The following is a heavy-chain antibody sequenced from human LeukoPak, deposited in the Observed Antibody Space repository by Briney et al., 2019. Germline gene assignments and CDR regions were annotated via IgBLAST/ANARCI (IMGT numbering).Heavy chain of an antibody. V-gene: IGHV4-31*03. CDR2: IYYSGST. CDR3: ARSAAGLVRFFDY. CDR1: GDSISRGGYY. J-gene: IGHJ4*02. D-gene: IGHD6-19*01. Sequence: SETLSLTCTVSGDSISRGGYYWSWIRQHSGKGLEWIGYIYYSGSTYYNPSLKSRVTISLDTSKNQFSLELSSVTVADTAVYYCARSAAGLVRFFDYRGQGTLVTVSS.